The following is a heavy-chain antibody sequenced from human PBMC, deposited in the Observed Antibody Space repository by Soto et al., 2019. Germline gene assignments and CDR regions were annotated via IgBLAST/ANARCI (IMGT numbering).Heavy chain of an antibody. CDR2: IIPIFGTA. V-gene: IGHV1-69*06. CDR1: GGTFSSYA. J-gene: IGHJ3*02. Sequence: QVQLVQSGAEVKKPGSSVKVSCKASGGTFSSYAISWVRQAPGHGLDWMGGIIPIFGTANYAQKFQGRVTITAGKSTSTAYMELSSLRCEDTAVYYCASYPYYYDSSGYSGAFDIWGQGKMVTVSS. D-gene: IGHD3-22*01. CDR3: ASYPYYYDSSGYSGAFDI.